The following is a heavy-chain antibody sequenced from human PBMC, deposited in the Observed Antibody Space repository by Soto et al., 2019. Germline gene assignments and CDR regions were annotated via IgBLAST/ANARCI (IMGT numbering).Heavy chain of an antibody. Sequence: QVQLQESGPGLVKPSQTLSLTCTVSGGSISSGDYYWSWIRQPPGKGLEWIGYIYYSGSTYYNPSLKVRVTIPVDTSKNQFSLKLSSVTAADTAVYYCARVGGFGATTIDYWGQGTLVTVSS. D-gene: IGHD3-10*01. J-gene: IGHJ4*02. CDR3: ARVGGFGATTIDY. CDR2: IYYSGST. V-gene: IGHV4-30-4*01. CDR1: GGSISSGDYY.